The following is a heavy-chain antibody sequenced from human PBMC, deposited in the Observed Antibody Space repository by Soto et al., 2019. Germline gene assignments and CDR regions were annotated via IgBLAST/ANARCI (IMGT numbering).Heavy chain of an antibody. D-gene: IGHD3-10*01. V-gene: IGHV3-30*18. J-gene: IGHJ4*02. Sequence: QVPLVESGGGVVQPGRSLRLSCAASGFTFSSYGMHWVRQAPGKGLEWVAVISYDGSNKYYADSVKGRFTISRDNSKNTLYLQMNSLRAEDTAVYYCAKGPVWFGEIVNYWGQGTLVTVSS. CDR2: ISYDGSNK. CDR1: GFTFSSYG. CDR3: AKGPVWFGEIVNY.